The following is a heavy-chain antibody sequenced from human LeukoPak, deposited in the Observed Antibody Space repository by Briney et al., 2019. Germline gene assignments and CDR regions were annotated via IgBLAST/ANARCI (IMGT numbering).Heavy chain of an antibody. CDR1: GFTFSSYG. Sequence: PGGSLRLSCAASGFTFSSYGMHWVRQAPGKGLGWVAVISYDGSNKYYADSVKGRFTISRDNSKDTLYLQMNSLRAEDTAVYYCARDLYSSGWYADYWGQGTLVTVSS. CDR2: ISYDGSNK. J-gene: IGHJ4*02. V-gene: IGHV3-30*03. CDR3: ARDLYSSGWYADY. D-gene: IGHD6-19*01.